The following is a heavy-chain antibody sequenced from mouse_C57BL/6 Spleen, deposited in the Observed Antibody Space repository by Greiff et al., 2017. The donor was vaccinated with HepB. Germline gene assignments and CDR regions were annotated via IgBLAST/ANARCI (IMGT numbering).Heavy chain of an antibody. CDR2: INPNNGGT. V-gene: IGHV1-26*01. CDR3: ARRVIWDGGAWFAY. J-gene: IGHJ3*01. D-gene: IGHD4-1*01. Sequence: EVQLQQSGPELVKPGASVKISCKASGYTFTDYYMNWVKQSHGKSLEWIGDINPNNGGTSYNQKFKGKATLTVDKSSSTAYMELRSLTSEDSAVYYGARRVIWDGGAWFAYWGQGTLVTVSA. CDR1: GYTFTDYY.